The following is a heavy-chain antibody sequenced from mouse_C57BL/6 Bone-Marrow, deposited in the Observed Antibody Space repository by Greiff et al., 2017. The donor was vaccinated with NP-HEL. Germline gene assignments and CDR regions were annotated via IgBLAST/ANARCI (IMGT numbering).Heavy chain of an antibody. Sequence: QVQLQQSGAELVKPGASVKLSCKASGYTFTSYWMHWVKQRPGQGLEWIGMIHPNSGSTNYNEKFKSKATLTVDKSSSTAYMQLSSLTSEDSAVYYCARWDYYGSSYIAYWGQGTLVTVSA. J-gene: IGHJ3*01. CDR2: IHPNSGST. V-gene: IGHV1-64*01. CDR3: ARWDYYGSSYIAY. D-gene: IGHD1-1*01. CDR1: GYTFTSYW.